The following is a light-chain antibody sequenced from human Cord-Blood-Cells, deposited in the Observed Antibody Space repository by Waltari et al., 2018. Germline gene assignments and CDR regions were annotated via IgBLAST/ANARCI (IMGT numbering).Light chain of an antibody. Sequence: DIQMTQSPSSLSASVGYRVTITCRASQSISSYLNWYQQKPGKTPQIQSYPASGMQSGVPSRFSGSGSEIDFTLTISRLQDEDFATYYCQKSYSTPRTFGKGTKVEIK. J-gene: IGKJ1*01. CDR3: QKSYSTPRT. V-gene: IGKV1-39*01. CDR2: PAS. CDR1: QSISSY.